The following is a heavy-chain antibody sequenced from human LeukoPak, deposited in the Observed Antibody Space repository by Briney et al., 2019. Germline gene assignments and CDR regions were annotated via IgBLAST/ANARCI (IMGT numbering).Heavy chain of an antibody. CDR1: GGSISSYY. CDR3: ARRRKRDGYNAFDY. J-gene: IGHJ4*02. V-gene: IGHV4-4*09. Sequence: SETLSLTCTVSGGSISSYYWSWIRQPPGKGLEWIGYIYTSGSTNYNPSLKSRVTISVDTSKNQSSLKLSSVTAADTAVYYCARRRKRDGYNAFDYWGQGTLVTVSS. D-gene: IGHD5-24*01. CDR2: IYTSGST.